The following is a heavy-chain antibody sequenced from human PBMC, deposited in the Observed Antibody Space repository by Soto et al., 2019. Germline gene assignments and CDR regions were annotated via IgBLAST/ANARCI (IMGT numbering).Heavy chain of an antibody. V-gene: IGHV5-51*03. Sequence: EVQLVQSGGEVKKPGESLKISCQGSGYNFPSSWIGWVRQMPGRGLEWVGLIYPGDSDTRYSPSFQGQVTISADKSFNTAYLHWSRLKASDSAIYYCATKYSGYANDAFDIWGQGTMVTVSS. CDR2: IYPGDSDT. CDR3: ATKYSGYANDAFDI. D-gene: IGHD5-12*01. J-gene: IGHJ3*02. CDR1: GYNFPSSW.